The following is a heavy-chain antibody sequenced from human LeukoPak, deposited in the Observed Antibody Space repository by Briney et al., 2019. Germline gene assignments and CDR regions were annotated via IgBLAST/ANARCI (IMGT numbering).Heavy chain of an antibody. CDR3: AREWGNYAFDI. D-gene: IGHD7-27*01. V-gene: IGHV1-46*03. J-gene: IGHJ3*02. Sequence: ASVKVSCKASGYTFTSYYMHWARQAPGQGLEWMGIINPSGGSTSYAQKFQGRVTMTRDTSTSTFYMELSSLRSEDTAVYYCAREWGNYAFDIWGQGTMVTVSS. CDR2: INPSGGST. CDR1: GYTFTSYY.